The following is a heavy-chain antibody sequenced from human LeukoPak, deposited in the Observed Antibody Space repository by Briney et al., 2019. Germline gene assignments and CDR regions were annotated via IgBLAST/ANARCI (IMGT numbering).Heavy chain of an antibody. Sequence: ASVKVSCKVSGYTLTELSMHWVRQAPGKGLEWMGGFDPEDGETIYAQKFQGRVTMTEDTSTDTAYMELSSLRSEDTAVYYCARGPGWLQSETDNPSITFDIWGQGTMVTVSS. CDR2: FDPEDGET. J-gene: IGHJ3*02. D-gene: IGHD5-24*01. CDR1: GYTLTELS. V-gene: IGHV1-24*01. CDR3: ARGPGWLQSETDNPSITFDI.